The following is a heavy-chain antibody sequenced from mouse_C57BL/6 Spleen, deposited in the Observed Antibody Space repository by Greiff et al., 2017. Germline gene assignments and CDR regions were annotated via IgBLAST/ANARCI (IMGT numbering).Heavy chain of an antibody. CDR2: IYPGDGDT. J-gene: IGHJ2*01. D-gene: IGHD1-1*01. Sequence: QVQLQQSGPELVKPGASVKISCKASGYAFSSSWMNWVKQRPGKGLEWIGRIYPGDGDTNYNGKFKGKATLTADKSSSTAYMQLSSLTSEDSAVYFCARHYGSSYGGYYFDYRGQGTTLTVSS. V-gene: IGHV1-82*01. CDR1: GYAFSSSW. CDR3: ARHYGSSYGGYYFDY.